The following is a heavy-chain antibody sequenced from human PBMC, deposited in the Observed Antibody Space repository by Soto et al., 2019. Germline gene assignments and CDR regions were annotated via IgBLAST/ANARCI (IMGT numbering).Heavy chain of an antibody. CDR2: IIPIFGTA. J-gene: IGHJ4*02. V-gene: IGHV1-69*12. Sequence: QVQLVQSGAEVKKPGSSVKVSCKASGGTFSSYAISWVRQAPGQGLEWMGGIIPIFGTANYAQKFQGRVTCTAADSTSTAYMGLSSLRSEDTAVYYCASPNRFGELLSFGYWGQGTLVTVSS. CDR3: ASPNRFGELLSFGY. D-gene: IGHD3-10*01. CDR1: GGTFSSYA.